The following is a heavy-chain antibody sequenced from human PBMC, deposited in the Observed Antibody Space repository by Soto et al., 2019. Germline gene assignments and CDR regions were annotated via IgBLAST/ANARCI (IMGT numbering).Heavy chain of an antibody. J-gene: IGHJ4*02. CDR1: GLNFDNSY. D-gene: IGHD2-2*01. CDR2: LYSGGQT. V-gene: IGHV3-53*01. Sequence: PGGSLRLSCAVSGLNFDNSYMSWVRQAPGKGLEWVSILYSGGQTYYTESVRGRFTISRDISKNTLDLQMNRLTADDTAVYYCSKNNVAPAFVGFEYWGQGTLVTVSS. CDR3: SKNNVAPAFVGFEY.